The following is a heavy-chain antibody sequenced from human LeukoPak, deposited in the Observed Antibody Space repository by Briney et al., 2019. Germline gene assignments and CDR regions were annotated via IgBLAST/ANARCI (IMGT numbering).Heavy chain of an antibody. D-gene: IGHD6-6*01. CDR1: GYTFTGYY. Sequence: GASVKVSCKASGYTFTGYYMHWVRQAPGQGLEWMGRINPNSGGTNYAQKFQGRVTMTRDTSISTAYMELSRLRSDDTAVCYCASTDRYSSSSEIFDYWGQGTLVTVSS. J-gene: IGHJ4*02. V-gene: IGHV1-2*06. CDR3: ASTDRYSSSSEIFDY. CDR2: INPNSGGT.